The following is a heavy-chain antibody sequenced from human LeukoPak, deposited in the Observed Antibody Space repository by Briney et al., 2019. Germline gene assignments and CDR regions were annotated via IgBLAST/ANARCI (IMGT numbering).Heavy chain of an antibody. CDR3: ARDATLQLWLLGTFDY. V-gene: IGHV3-30-3*01. CDR1: GFTFSSYA. Sequence: GGSLRLSCAASGFTFSSYAMHWVRQAPGKGLEWVAVISYDGSNKYYADSVKGRFTISSDNSKNTLYLQMNSLRAEDTAVYYCARDATLQLWLLGTFDYWGQGTLVTVSS. D-gene: IGHD5-18*01. J-gene: IGHJ4*02. CDR2: ISYDGSNK.